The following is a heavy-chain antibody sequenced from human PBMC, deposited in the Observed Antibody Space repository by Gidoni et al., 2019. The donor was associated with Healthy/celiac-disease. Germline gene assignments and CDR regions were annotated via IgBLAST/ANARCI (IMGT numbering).Heavy chain of an antibody. J-gene: IGHJ4*02. CDR3: ARGAPQYSSSSTTYYFDY. V-gene: IGHV1-8*01. CDR1: GYTFTSYD. CDR2: MNPNSGNT. Sequence: QVQLVQSGAEVKKPGASVKVSCKASGYTFTSYDINWVRQATGQGLEWMGWMNPNSGNTGYAQKFQGRVTMTRNTSISTAYMELSSLRSEDTAVYYCARGAPQYSSSSTTYYFDYWGQGTLVTVSS. D-gene: IGHD6-6*01.